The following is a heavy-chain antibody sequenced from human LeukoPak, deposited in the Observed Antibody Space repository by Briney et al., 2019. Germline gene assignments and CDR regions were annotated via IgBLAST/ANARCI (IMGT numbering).Heavy chain of an antibody. D-gene: IGHD3-10*01. V-gene: IGHV4-34*01. CDR1: GGSFSGYY. J-gene: IGHJ4*02. CDR3: ARVGVRGTYYFDY. Sequence: PSETLSLTCAVYGGSFSGYYWSWIRQPPGKGLEWIGEINHSGSTNYNPSLKSRVTISVDRSKNQFSLKLSSVTAADTAVYYCARVGVRGTYYFDYWGQGTLVTVSS. CDR2: INHSGST.